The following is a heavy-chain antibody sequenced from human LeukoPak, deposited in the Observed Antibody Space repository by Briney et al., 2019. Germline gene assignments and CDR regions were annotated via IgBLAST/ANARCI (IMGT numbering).Heavy chain of an antibody. CDR2: INWSSDKV. J-gene: IGHJ4*02. CDR3: AKGRSGSFRDPLDY. CDR1: GFTFGSFGDFA. Sequence: GGSLRLSCVVSGFTFGSFGDFAMHWVRQAPGKGLEWVSSINWSSDKVVYSDSVKGRFTISRDSAKTSLYLQMNSLRLEDGAVYFCAKGRSGSFRDPLDYWGPGTLVTVSS. V-gene: IGHV3-9*01. D-gene: IGHD3-3*01.